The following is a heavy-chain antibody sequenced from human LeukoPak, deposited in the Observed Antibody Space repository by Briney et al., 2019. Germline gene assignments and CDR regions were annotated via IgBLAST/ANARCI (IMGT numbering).Heavy chain of an antibody. CDR1: GFTFSSYA. D-gene: IGHD3-22*01. Sequence: GGSLRLSCAASGFTFSSYAMSWVRQAPGKGLEWVSAISGSGGSTYYADSVKGRFTISRDNSKNTLYLQMNSLRAEDTAVYYCAKDYYYDSSGLNWFDPWGQGTLVTVSS. CDR3: AKDYYYDSSGLNWFDP. J-gene: IGHJ5*02. V-gene: IGHV3-23*01. CDR2: ISGSGGST.